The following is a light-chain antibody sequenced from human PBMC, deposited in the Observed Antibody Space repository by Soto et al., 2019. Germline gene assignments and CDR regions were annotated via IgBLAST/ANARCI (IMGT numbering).Light chain of an antibody. J-gene: IGKJ4*01. Sequence: EIVLTQSPATLSLSPGERANFSCRDSQSVSSYLAWYQQKPGQAPRLLIYDASKRATAIPARFSGSGSGTDFTLTISSLEPEDFALYYCQQRSNWPLTFGGGTKMEIK. V-gene: IGKV3-11*01. CDR2: DAS. CDR1: QSVSSY. CDR3: QQRSNWPLT.